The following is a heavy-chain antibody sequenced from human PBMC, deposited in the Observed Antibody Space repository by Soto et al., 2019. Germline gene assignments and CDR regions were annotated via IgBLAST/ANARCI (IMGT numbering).Heavy chain of an antibody. CDR1: GGTFSSYA. V-gene: IGHV1-69*11. Sequence: QVQLVQSGAEVKKPGSSVKVSCKGSGGTFSSYAISWVRQAPGQGLEWMGGIIPILGTADYAQKFQGRVTMTADESTSTAYMELSSLRSEDTAVYYCASHGITGTWVYYYGMDVWGQGTTVTVSS. CDR2: IIPILGTA. D-gene: IGHD1-7*01. CDR3: ASHGITGTWVYYYGMDV. J-gene: IGHJ6*02.